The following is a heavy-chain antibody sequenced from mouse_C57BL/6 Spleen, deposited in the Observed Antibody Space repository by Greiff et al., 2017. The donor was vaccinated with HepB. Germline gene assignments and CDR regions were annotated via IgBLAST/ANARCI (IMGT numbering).Heavy chain of an antibody. CDR3: ALIYDDYDGFAY. CDR2: IDPSDSET. V-gene: IGHV1-52*01. J-gene: IGHJ3*01. D-gene: IGHD2-4*01. Sequence: QVQLQQPGAELVRPGSSVKLSCKASGYTFTSYWMHWVKQRPIQGLEWIGNIDPSDSETHYNQKFKDKATLTVDKSSSTAYMQLSSLTSEDSAVYYCALIYDDYDGFAYWGQGTLVTVSA. CDR1: GYTFTSYW.